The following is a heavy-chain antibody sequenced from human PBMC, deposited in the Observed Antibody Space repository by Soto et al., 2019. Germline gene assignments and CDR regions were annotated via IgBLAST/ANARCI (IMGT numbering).Heavy chain of an antibody. D-gene: IGHD6-13*01. Sequence: QITLKESGPTLVKPTQTLTLTCTFSGFSLSTSGVGVGWIRQPPGKALEWLALIYWDDDKRYSPSLKSRRTITKDTSKNQGVLTMTNMDPVDTATYYCADRHEYPSSWNSGWFDPWGQGILVTVSS. V-gene: IGHV2-5*02. CDR3: ADRHEYPSSWNSGWFDP. CDR1: GFSLSTSGVG. CDR2: IYWDDDK. J-gene: IGHJ5*02.